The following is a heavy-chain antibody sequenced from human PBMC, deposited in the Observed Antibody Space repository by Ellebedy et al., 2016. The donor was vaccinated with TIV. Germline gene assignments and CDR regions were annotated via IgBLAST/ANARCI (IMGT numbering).Heavy chain of an antibody. D-gene: IGHD5-12*01. V-gene: IGHV3-21*01. J-gene: IGHJ4*02. Sequence: GESLKISCGASGITFSSSWMHWVRQAPGKGLEWVSGISGSGGSTYYADSVKGRFTISRDNAKNSLYLQMNSLRAEDTAVYYCARDRGYDTFDYWGQGILVTVSS. CDR3: ARDRGYDTFDY. CDR1: GITFSSSW. CDR2: ISGSGGST.